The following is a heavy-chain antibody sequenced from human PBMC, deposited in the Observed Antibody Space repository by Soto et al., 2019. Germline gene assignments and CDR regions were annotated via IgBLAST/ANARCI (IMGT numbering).Heavy chain of an antibody. J-gene: IGHJ4*02. Sequence: GGSLRLSCAASGFTFSSYAMSWVRQAPGKGLEWVSAISGSGGSTYYADSVKGRFTISRDNAKNSLYLQMNSLRAEDTAVYYCARVRVVAATLSGFDYWGQGTLVTVSS. CDR2: ISGSGGST. V-gene: IGHV3-23*01. CDR3: ARVRVVAATLSGFDY. CDR1: GFTFSSYA. D-gene: IGHD2-15*01.